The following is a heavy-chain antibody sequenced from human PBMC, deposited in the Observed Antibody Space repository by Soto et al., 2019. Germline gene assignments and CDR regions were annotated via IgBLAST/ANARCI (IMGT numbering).Heavy chain of an antibody. CDR3: ARSPRSLPGSIWVSQPGSYFDS. Sequence: PSETLSLTCTVSGGSMNTYCWNWIRQPPGKRPEWIGYIYSSGSTTYNPSLKNRVTISVATSKNQFSLNLSSMTAADTAVYYCARSPRSLPGSIWVSQPGSYFDSWGRGTGVPVSS. V-gene: IGHV4-59*01. CDR2: IYSSGST. CDR1: GGSMNTYC. J-gene: IGHJ4*02. D-gene: IGHD3-10*01.